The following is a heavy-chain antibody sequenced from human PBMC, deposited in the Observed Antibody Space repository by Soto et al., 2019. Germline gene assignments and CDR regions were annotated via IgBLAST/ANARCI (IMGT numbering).Heavy chain of an antibody. J-gene: IGHJ4*02. CDR1: GFTFSSYA. D-gene: IGHD3-3*01. Sequence: GSLRLSCAASGFTFSSYAMSWVRQAPGKGLEWVSAISGSGGSTYYADSVKGRFTISRDNSKNTLYLQMNSLRAEDTAVYYCAMVRFLEWLPFDYWGQGTLVTVPS. CDR3: AMVRFLEWLPFDY. CDR2: ISGSGGST. V-gene: IGHV3-23*01.